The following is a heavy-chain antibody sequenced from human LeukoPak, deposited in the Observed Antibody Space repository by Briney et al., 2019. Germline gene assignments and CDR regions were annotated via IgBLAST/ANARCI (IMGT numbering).Heavy chain of an antibody. CDR3: ATLTGTTPYYYGMDV. V-gene: IGHV4-59*08. Sequence: PSETLSLTCTVSGGSIGSYYWSWIRQPPGKGLEWIGYIYYSGSTNYNPSLKSRVTISVDTSKNQFSLKLSSVTAADTAVYYCATLTGTTPYYYGMDVWGQGTTVTVSS. J-gene: IGHJ6*02. D-gene: IGHD1-20*01. CDR1: GGSIGSYY. CDR2: IYYSGST.